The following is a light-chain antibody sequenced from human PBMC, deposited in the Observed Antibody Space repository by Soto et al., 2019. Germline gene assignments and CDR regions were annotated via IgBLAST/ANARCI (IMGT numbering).Light chain of an antibody. CDR1: SSNIGAGYD. J-gene: IGLJ3*02. CDR2: GNS. CDR3: QSYDSSLSGLGV. V-gene: IGLV1-40*01. Sequence: QSVLTQPPSMSGAPGQRVTISCTGSSSNIGAGYDVHWYQQLPGTAPKLLIYGNSHRPSGVPDRFSGSKSGTSASLAITGLQAEDEADHYCQSYDSSLSGLGVFGGGTQLTVL.